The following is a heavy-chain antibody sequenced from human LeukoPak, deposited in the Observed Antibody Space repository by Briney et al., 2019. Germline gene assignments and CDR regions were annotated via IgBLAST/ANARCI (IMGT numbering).Heavy chain of an antibody. CDR1: GCSISSSIYY. D-gene: IGHD6-13*01. J-gene: IGHJ4*02. CDR2: SYYSGST. V-gene: IGHV4-39*01. Sequence: PAETLSLTCTVSGCSISSSIYYWGWIRQPPGKGLEWIVSSYYSGSTYYNPSLKSRVTISVATSKNQFSLKLSSVTAADTAVYYCARGSWFLREPDYWGKGTLVTVSS. CDR3: ARGSWFLREPDY.